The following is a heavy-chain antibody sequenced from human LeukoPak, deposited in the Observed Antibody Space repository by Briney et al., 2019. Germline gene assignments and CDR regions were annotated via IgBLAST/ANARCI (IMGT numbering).Heavy chain of an antibody. J-gene: IGHJ4*02. CDR1: GFTFTDYY. Sequence: GGSLRLSCAASGFTFTDYYMSWIRQAPGKGLEWLSYITSSSAYTNYADSVKGRFTISRDNAKNSLYLQMNSLRAEGTAVYYCARAQYYFDSWGQGALVTVSS. V-gene: IGHV3-11*06. CDR3: ARAQYYFDS. CDR2: ITSSSAYT.